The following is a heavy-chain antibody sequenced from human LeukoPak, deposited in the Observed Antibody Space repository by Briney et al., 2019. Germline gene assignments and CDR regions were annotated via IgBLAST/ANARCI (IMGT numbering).Heavy chain of an antibody. CDR3: ARGRVGYSGYDSLYDYYMDV. D-gene: IGHD5-12*01. Sequence: GASVKVSCKASGGTFSSYAISWVRQAPGQGLEWMGGIIPIFGTANYAQKFQGRVTITADKSTSTAYMELSSLRSEGTAVYYCARGRVGYSGYDSLYDYYMDVWGKGTTVTVSS. CDR1: GGTFSSYA. J-gene: IGHJ6*03. CDR2: IIPIFGTA. V-gene: IGHV1-69*06.